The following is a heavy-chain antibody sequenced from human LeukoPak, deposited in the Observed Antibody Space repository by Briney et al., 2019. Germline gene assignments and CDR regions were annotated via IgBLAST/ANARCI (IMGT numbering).Heavy chain of an antibody. CDR2: IYYSGST. J-gene: IGHJ4*02. CDR3: ASAAAADYLDY. V-gene: IGHV4-59*01. CDR1: GYTFSSYC. Sequence: SETLSLTCTPSGYTFSSYCWSWVRQPPGKGLEWIGYIYYSGSTNYNPSLKSRVTISVDTTKDQFSLKLSSVTAADSAEYSRASAAAADYLDYWCQGTLVTVSS. D-gene: IGHD2-2*01.